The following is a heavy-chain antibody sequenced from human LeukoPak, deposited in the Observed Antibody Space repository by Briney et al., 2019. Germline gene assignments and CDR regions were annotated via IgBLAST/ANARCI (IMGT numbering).Heavy chain of an antibody. D-gene: IGHD6-13*01. CDR2: ISTYNGDT. CDR3: ARGIATAGIDY. CDR1: GYTFTSYG. J-gene: IGHJ4*02. V-gene: IGHV1-18*01. Sequence: ASVKVSCKASGYTFTSYGVTWVRQAPGQGLEWMGWISTYNGDTNYDQKLQGRVTMTTDTSTATAYMDLRSLTSDDTAVYYCARGIATAGIDYWGQGTLVTVSS.